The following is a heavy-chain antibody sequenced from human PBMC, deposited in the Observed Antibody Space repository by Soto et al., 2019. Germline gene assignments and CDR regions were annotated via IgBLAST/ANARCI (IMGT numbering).Heavy chain of an antibody. V-gene: IGHV1-18*01. CDR2: IRVYNGNT. CDR3: AGVFGDNEFRASGY. CDR1: GYTFSRYG. Sequence: ASEKVSCKASGYTFSRYGITWVRQAPGQGLEWMGWIRVYNGNTDLSQKVEARVTMTTDTSTRTAHMELRSLTPDYTAVYYVAGVFGDNEFRASGYWDQRTLVAVSS. J-gene: IGHJ4*01. D-gene: IGHD3-16*01.